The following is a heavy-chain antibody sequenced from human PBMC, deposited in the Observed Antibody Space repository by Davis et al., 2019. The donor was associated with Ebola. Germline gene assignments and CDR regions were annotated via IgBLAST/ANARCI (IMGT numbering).Heavy chain of an antibody. D-gene: IGHD3-22*01. Sequence: ASVKVSCKASGYTFTSYGISWVRQAPGQGLEWMGIINPSGGSTTYAQKFQGRVTMTRDTSTRTVYMELSSLRSDDTAVYYCARGRGHYECSGGDYWGQGTLVIVSS. J-gene: IGHJ4*02. CDR3: ARGRGHYECSGGDY. CDR1: GYTFTSYG. V-gene: IGHV1-46*01. CDR2: INPSGGST.